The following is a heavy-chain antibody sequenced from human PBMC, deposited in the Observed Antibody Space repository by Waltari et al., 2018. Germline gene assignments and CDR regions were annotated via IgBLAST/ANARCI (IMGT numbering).Heavy chain of an antibody. J-gene: IGHJ3*02. CDR2: IYHSGST. Sequence: QVQLQESGPGLVKPSETLSLTCAVSGYSISSGYYWGWIRQPPGKGLEWIGSIYHSGSTDYNPSLKSRVTISVDTSKNQFSLKLSSVTAADTAVYYCARSIAAAGTVFAFDIWGQGTMVTVSS. D-gene: IGHD6-13*01. CDR3: ARSIAAAGTVFAFDI. CDR1: GYSISSGYY. V-gene: IGHV4-38-2*01.